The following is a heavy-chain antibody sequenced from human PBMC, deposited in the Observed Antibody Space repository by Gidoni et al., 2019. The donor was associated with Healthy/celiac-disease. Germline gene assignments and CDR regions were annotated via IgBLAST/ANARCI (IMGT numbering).Heavy chain of an antibody. CDR1: GGTFRSYA. Sequence: QVQLVQSGAEVKKPGSSVKVSCKASGGTFRSYAISWVRQAPGQGLEWMGGIIPIFGTANYAQKFQGRVTITADESTSTAYMELSSLRSEDTAVYYCARDMAPAAGPSKRYGMDVWGQGTTVTVSS. V-gene: IGHV1-69*01. CDR3: ARDMAPAAGPSKRYGMDV. CDR2: IIPIFGTA. J-gene: IGHJ6*02. D-gene: IGHD6-13*01.